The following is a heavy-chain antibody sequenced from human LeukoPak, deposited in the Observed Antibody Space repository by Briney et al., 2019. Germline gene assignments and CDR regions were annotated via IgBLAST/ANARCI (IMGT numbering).Heavy chain of an antibody. Sequence: GRSLRLSCAASGFTFDDYAMHWVRQAPGKGLEWVSAISGSGGSTYYADSVKGRFTISRGNSKNTLYLQMNSLRAEDTAVYYCAKGHILTGSYYYYYGMDVWGQGTTVTVSS. D-gene: IGHD3-9*01. CDR3: AKGHILTGSYYYYYGMDV. J-gene: IGHJ6*02. CDR1: GFTFDDYA. V-gene: IGHV3-23*01. CDR2: ISGSGGST.